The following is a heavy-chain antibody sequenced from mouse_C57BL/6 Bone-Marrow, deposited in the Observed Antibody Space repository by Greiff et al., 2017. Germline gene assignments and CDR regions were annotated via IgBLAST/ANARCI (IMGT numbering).Heavy chain of an antibody. D-gene: IGHD1-1*01. Sequence: QVQLQQPGAELVMPGASVKLSCKASGYTFTSYWMHWVKQRPGQGLEWIGEIDPSDSYTNYNQKFKGKSTLTVDKSSSPAYMQLSSLTSEDSAVYYCARGGYYYGSSGFAYWGQGTLVTVSA. V-gene: IGHV1-69*01. CDR3: ARGGYYYGSSGFAY. CDR1: GYTFTSYW. CDR2: IDPSDSYT. J-gene: IGHJ3*01.